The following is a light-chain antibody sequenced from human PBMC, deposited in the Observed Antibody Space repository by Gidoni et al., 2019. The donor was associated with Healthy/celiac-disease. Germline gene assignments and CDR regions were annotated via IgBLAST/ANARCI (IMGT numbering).Light chain of an antibody. V-gene: IGKV2-28*01. Sequence: DIVMTQSPLSLPVTPGGPASISCRSSQSLLHSNGYYYLDWYLQKPGQSPQLLIYLVSNRASGVPDRFSGSGSGTDFTLKISRVEAEDVGVYYCMQALQTPRTFGQGTKVEIK. CDR1: QSLLHSNGYYY. CDR3: MQALQTPRT. CDR2: LVS. J-gene: IGKJ1*01.